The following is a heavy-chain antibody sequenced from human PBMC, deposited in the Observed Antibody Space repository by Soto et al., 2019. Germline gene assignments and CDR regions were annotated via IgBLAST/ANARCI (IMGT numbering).Heavy chain of an antibody. CDR2: ISSSSSYI. Sequence: PGGSLRLSCAASEFTFSSYSLNWVRQAPGKGLEWVSSISSSSSYIYYADSVKGRFTISRDNAKNSLYLQMNSLRAEDTAVYYCARADPGYSSSRYYFDYWGQGTLVTVSS. CDR1: EFTFSSYS. V-gene: IGHV3-21*01. J-gene: IGHJ4*02. CDR3: ARADPGYSSSRYYFDY. D-gene: IGHD6-13*01.